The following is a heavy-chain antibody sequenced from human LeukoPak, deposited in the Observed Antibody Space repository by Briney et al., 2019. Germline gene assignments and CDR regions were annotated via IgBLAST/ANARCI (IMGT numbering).Heavy chain of an antibody. D-gene: IGHD1-14*01. J-gene: IGHJ4*02. CDR2: INSDGSST. Sequence: PGGSLRLSCAASAVTFGNYWMHWVRQAPGKGLVWVSRINSDGSSTTYADSVKGRFTISRDNAKNTLYLQMNSLRVEDTAVYYCVREPQAEYYFDYWGQGTLVTVSS. V-gene: IGHV3-74*01. CDR3: VREPQAEYYFDY. CDR1: AVTFGNYW.